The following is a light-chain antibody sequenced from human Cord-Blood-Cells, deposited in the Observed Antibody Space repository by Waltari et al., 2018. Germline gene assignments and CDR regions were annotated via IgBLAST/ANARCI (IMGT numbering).Light chain of an antibody. CDR3: QQYGSARFT. Sequence: EIVLTQSPGTLSLSPGERATLSCRASQSVSSSYLAWYQQKPGQAPRLLIYGESSRATGIPDRFSGSGSGTDFTLTISRLEPEEFAVYYCQQYGSARFTFGPGTKVDIK. CDR1: QSVSSSY. J-gene: IGKJ3*01. V-gene: IGKV3-20*01. CDR2: GES.